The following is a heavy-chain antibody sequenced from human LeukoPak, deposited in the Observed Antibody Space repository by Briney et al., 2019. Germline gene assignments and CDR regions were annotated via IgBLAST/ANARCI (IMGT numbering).Heavy chain of an antibody. V-gene: IGHV4-59*01. J-gene: IGHJ4*02. CDR2: IYYSGST. D-gene: IGHD3-22*01. Sequence: PSETLSLTCTVSGGSISSYYWSWIRQPPGKGLEWIGYIYYSGSTNYNPSLKSRVTISVDTSKNQFSLKLSSVTAADTAVYYCARAIDDSSGYCIYYFDYWGQGTLVTVSS. CDR3: ARAIDDSSGYCIYYFDY. CDR1: GGSISSYY.